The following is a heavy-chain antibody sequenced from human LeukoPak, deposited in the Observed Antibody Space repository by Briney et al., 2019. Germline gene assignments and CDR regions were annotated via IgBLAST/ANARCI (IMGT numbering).Heavy chain of an antibody. D-gene: IGHD2-15*01. CDR1: GYTFTSYG. Sequence: ASVKVSCKASGYTFTSYGISWVRQSPGQGLEWMGWISAYNGNTNYAQRLQGRVTMTTDTSTSTAYMELRSLRSDDTAVYYCARSIGYCRGGSCPLDYWGQGTLVTVSS. V-gene: IGHV1-18*01. CDR2: ISAYNGNT. J-gene: IGHJ4*02. CDR3: ARSIGYCRGGSCPLDY.